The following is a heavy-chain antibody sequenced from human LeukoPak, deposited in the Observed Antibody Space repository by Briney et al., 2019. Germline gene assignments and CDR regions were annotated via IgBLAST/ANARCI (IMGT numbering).Heavy chain of an antibody. J-gene: IGHJ4*02. CDR3: ARDGSARSLGN. CDR2: IGNGGNT. V-gene: IGHV3-53*01. Sequence: GGSLRLSCAASGFSVSSNYMSWVRQAPGKGLEWVSVIGNGGNTYYADSVKGRFTISRDNSKNTLYLQMNSLRAEDTAVYYCARDGSARSLGNWGQGTLVSVSS. CDR1: GFSVSSNY. D-gene: IGHD6-6*01.